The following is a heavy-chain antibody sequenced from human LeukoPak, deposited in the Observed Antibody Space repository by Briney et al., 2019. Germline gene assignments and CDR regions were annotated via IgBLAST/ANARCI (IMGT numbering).Heavy chain of an antibody. CDR3: ARGVNYFDY. V-gene: IGHV3-30*04. CDR2: ISYDGSNK. Sequence: GGALRLSCAASGFTFISYAIHWVRQAPGKGLEWVAVISYDGSNKYYADSVKGRFTISKDSSKNTLFLQMDSLRGEDTAVYYCARGVNYFDYWGQGTLVTVSS. CDR1: GFTFISYA. J-gene: IGHJ4*02.